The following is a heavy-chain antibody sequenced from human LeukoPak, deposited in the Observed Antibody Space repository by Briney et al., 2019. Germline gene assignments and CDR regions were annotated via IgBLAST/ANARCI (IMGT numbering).Heavy chain of an antibody. V-gene: IGHV1-24*01. J-gene: IGHJ4*02. CDR2: FDPEDGET. CDR1: GYTLTELS. D-gene: IGHD3-22*01. CDR3: ATGNYYDTSRYYQVYFDY. Sequence: ASVKVSCKVSGYTLTELSMHWVRQAPGKGLEWMGGFDPEDGETIYAQKFQGRVTMTEDTSTDTAYMELRSLRSEDTAVYYCATGNYYDTSRYYQVYFDYWGQGTLVTVSS.